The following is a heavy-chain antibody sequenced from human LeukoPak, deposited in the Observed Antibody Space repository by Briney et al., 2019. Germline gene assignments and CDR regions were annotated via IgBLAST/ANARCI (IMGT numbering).Heavy chain of an antibody. J-gene: IGHJ5*02. CDR3: AGGTTRWDWFDP. D-gene: IGHD2/OR15-2a*01. Sequence: SETLSLTCTVSGGSISSYYWSWIRQPPGKGLEWIGYIYYSGSTNYNPSLKSRVTISVDTSKNQFSLKLSSVTAADTAVYYCAGGTTRWDWFDPWGQGTLVTVSS. CDR2: IYYSGST. V-gene: IGHV4-59*01. CDR1: GGSISSYY.